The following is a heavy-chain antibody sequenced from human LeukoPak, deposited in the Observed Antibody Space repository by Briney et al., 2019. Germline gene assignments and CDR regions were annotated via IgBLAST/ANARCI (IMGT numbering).Heavy chain of an antibody. V-gene: IGHV3-53*01. CDR2: IHTGGTT. CDR3: ARVWFGYFFQ. D-gene: IGHD3-10*01. Sequence: GGSLRLSCAASGFTFSYHYMGWVRQAPGKGLEWVSVIHTGGTTHYADSVKGRFTISKDTSNNTVYLQMNSVTVEDTAVYYCARVWFGYFFQWGQGALVTVSS. J-gene: IGHJ4*02. CDR1: GFTFSYHY.